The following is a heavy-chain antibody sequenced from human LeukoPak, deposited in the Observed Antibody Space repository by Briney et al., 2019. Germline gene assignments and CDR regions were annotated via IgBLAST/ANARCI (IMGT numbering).Heavy chain of an antibody. CDR2: IYYSGST. V-gene: IGHV4-30-4*08. J-gene: IGHJ4*02. D-gene: IGHD2-2*01. Sequence: SETLSLTCTVSGGSISSGDYYWSWIRQPPGKGLEWIGYIYYSGSTYYNPSLKSRVTISVDTSKNQFSLKLSSVTAADTAVYYCARAQTGEYCSSTSCYSLDYWGQGTLVTVSS. CDR3: ARAQTGEYCSSTSCYSLDY. CDR1: GGSISSGDYY.